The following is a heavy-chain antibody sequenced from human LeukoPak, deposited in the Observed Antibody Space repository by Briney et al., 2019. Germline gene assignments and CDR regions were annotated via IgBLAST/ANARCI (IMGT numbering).Heavy chain of an antibody. CDR1: GYTFTSYG. J-gene: IGHJ5*02. CDR2: ISAYNGNT. V-gene: IGHV1-18*01. CDR3: ARSPPTTSKNWFDP. Sequence: ASVKVSCKASGYTFTSYGISWVRQAPGQGLEWMGWISAYNGNTNYVQKLQGRVTMTTDTSTSTAYMELRSLRSDDTAVYYCARSPPTTSKNWFDPWGQGTLVTVSS. D-gene: IGHD1-14*01.